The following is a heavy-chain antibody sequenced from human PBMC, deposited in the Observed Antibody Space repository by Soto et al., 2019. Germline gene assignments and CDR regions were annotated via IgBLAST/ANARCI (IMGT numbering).Heavy chain of an antibody. V-gene: IGHV3-21*01. J-gene: IGHJ3*02. D-gene: IGHD6-13*01. CDR2: ISGSSDFL. CDR1: GFTFSNSI. Sequence: PGGSLRLSCAASGFTFSNSIINWVRQAPGQGLEWVSSISGSSDFLYYADSVKGRFTISRGTATNSLYLQMNSLRAEDTAVYYCATSTWYAFDIWGQGTMVTVS. CDR3: ATSTWYAFDI.